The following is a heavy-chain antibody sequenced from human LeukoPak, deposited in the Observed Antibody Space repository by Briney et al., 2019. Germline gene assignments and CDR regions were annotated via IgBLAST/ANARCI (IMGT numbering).Heavy chain of an antibody. CDR1: GFTFSSYS. Sequence: GGSLRLSCAASGFTFSSYSMNWVRQAPGKGLEWVSSISSSSSYIYCADSVKGRFTISRDNAKNSLYLQMNSLRAEDTAVYYCARTGGVAGDYDAFDIWGQGTMVTVSS. CDR2: ISSSSSYI. J-gene: IGHJ3*02. CDR3: ARTGGVAGDYDAFDI. D-gene: IGHD6-19*01. V-gene: IGHV3-21*01.